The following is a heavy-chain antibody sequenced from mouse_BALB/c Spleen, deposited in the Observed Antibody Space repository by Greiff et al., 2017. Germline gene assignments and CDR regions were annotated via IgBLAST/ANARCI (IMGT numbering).Heavy chain of an antibody. J-gene: IGHJ2*01. CDR2: IRSKSNNYAT. CDR3: VRGGRAGYFDY. CDR1: GFTFNTNA. D-gene: IGHD3-3*01. V-gene: IGHV10S3*01. Sequence: EVQLVETGGGLVQPKGSLKLSCAASGFTFNTNAMNWVRQAPGKGLEWVARIRSKSNNYATYYADSVKDRFTISRDDSQSMLYLQMNNLKTEDTAMYYCVRGGRAGYFDYWGQGTTFTVSS.